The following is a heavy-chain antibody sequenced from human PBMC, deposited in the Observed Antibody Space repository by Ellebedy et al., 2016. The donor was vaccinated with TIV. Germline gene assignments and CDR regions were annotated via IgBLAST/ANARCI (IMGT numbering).Heavy chain of an antibody. CDR2: IYSKSDGGTT. CDR3: TTDHVESSGLYFFDY. D-gene: IGHD3-22*01. J-gene: IGHJ4*02. Sequence: GESLKISXAVSGFSFSKAWMSWVRQAPGKGLEWVGRIYSKSDGGTTFYPSPVKGRFTISRDDSKNILYLQMNSLKAEDAGVYFCTTDHVESSGLYFFDYWGQGTLVTVSS. CDR1: GFSFSKAW. V-gene: IGHV3-15*01.